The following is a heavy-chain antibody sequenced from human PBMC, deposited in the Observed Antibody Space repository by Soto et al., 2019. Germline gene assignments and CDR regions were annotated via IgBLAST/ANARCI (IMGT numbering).Heavy chain of an antibody. CDR3: ARTTTGRRIIDY. J-gene: IGHJ4*02. CDR2: ISSSSSYT. Sequence: GWSLRLSCAASGFTFSDYYMSWIRQAPGKGLEWVSYISSSSSYTNYADSVKGRFTISRDNAKNSLYLQMNSLRAEDTAVYYCARTTTGRRIIDYWGQGTLVTVSS. CDR1: GFTFSDYY. D-gene: IGHD1-1*01. V-gene: IGHV3-11*06.